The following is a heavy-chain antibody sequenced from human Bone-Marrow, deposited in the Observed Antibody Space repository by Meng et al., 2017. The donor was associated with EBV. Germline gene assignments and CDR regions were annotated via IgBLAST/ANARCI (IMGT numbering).Heavy chain of an antibody. V-gene: IGHV4-39*07. J-gene: IGHJ4*02. D-gene: IGHD3-22*01. Sequence: LQGAGPGRVKPLGPRSLTCIVSGGSSSRSSYNWGWFRQPPGKGLEWIGSIYYSWSTYYNPSLKSRVTISVDTSKNQFSLKLSSVTAADTAVYYCARATYYYDSSGYSHALDYWGQGTLVTVSS. CDR1: GGSSSRSSYN. CDR2: IYYSWST. CDR3: ARATYYYDSSGYSHALDY.